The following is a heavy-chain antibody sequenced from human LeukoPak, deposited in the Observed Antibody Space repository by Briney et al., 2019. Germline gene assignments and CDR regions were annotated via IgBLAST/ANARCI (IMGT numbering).Heavy chain of an antibody. CDR1: EFTVFSNY. Sequence: PGGSLRLSCAASEFTVFSNYMTWVRQAPGKGLEWVSVIYSVDSTYYADSVKGRFTISRDNSKNTVYLQMNSLRAEDTAVYYCARDSYDILTGINYYFDYWGQGTLVTVSS. CDR3: ARDSYDILTGINYYFDY. V-gene: IGHV3-53*01. J-gene: IGHJ4*02. CDR2: IYSVDST. D-gene: IGHD3-9*01.